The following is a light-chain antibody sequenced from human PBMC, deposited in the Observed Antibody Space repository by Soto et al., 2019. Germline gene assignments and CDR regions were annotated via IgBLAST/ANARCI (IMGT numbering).Light chain of an antibody. V-gene: IGKV3-20*01. CDR2: GAS. J-gene: IGKJ1*01. CDR3: QQYSSPPRT. CDR1: QSVSSY. Sequence: EIVLTQSPGSLSLSPGARATLSCRASQSVSSYLAWYQQKPGQAPRLLIYGASSRATGFPDRFSGSGSGTDFSLTISRLEPEDSAVYYCQQYSSPPRTFGQGTKVEIK.